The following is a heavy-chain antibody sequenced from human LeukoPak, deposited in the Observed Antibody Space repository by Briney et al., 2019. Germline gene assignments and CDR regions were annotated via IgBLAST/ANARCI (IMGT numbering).Heavy chain of an antibody. D-gene: IGHD5-18*01. CDR1: GFTFSSYS. V-gene: IGHV3-48*01. J-gene: IGHJ4*02. CDR3: ARDTAMVPHYFDY. Sequence: PGGSLRLSCAVSGFTFSSYSMNWVRQAPGKGLEWVSYISSSSSTIYYADSVKGRFTISRDNAKNSLYLQMNSLRAEDTAVYYCARDTAMVPHYFDYWGQGTLVTVSS. CDR2: ISSSSSTI.